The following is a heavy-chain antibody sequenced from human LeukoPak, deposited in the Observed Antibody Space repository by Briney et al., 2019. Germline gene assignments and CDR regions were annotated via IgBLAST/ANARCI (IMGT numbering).Heavy chain of an antibody. CDR2: IYYSGST. J-gene: IGHJ4*02. CDR3: ARHRTYLAYCGGDCFG. V-gene: IGHV4-39*01. CDR1: GGSISSSSYY. D-gene: IGHD2-21*01. Sequence: SETLSLTCTVSGGSISSSSYYWGWIRQPPGEGLEWIGSIYYSGSTYYNPSLKSRVTISVDTSKNQFSLKLSSVTAADTAVYYCARHRTYLAYCGGDCFGGGQGTLVTVSS.